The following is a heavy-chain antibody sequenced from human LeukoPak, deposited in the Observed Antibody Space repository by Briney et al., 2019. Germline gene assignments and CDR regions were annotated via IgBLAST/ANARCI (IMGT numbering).Heavy chain of an antibody. CDR1: GFTFSSYT. D-gene: IGHD2-2*01. J-gene: IGHJ4*02. Sequence: GGSLRLSCAASGFTFSSYTTNWVRQAPGKGLEWVAYISSGGRDTYYADSVRGRFTISRDNTKNSVYLQMDSLRAEDTAVYYCARVGPRRLVDDYWGQGTLVIVSS. CDR3: ARVGPRRLVDDY. V-gene: IGHV3-21*05. CDR2: ISSGGRDT.